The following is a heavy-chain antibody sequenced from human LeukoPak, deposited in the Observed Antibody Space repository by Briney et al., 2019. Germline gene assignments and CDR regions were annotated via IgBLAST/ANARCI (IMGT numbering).Heavy chain of an antibody. CDR3: ARAGYTGYEFFDS. D-gene: IGHD5-12*01. CDR1: GYSISSGYY. Sequence: PSETLSLTCTVSGYSISSGYYWGWIRQPPGKGLEWIGYVYYTGSTNYNPSLKSRVTISVDTPKNHFSLKLSSVTAADTAVYYCARAGYTGYEFFDSWGQGTLVTVSS. CDR2: VYYTGST. V-gene: IGHV4-61*03. J-gene: IGHJ4*02.